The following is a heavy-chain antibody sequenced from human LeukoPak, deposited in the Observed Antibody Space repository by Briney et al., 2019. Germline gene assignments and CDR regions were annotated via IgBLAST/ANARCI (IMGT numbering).Heavy chain of an antibody. CDR1: GFTFSNAW. CDR3: TTIKVLRYFVYFDY. CDR2: IKSKTDGGTT. D-gene: IGHD3-9*01. V-gene: IGHV3-15*01. Sequence: GGSLRLSCAASGFTFSNAWMSWVRQAPGKGREWVCRIKSKTDGGTTDYAAPVKGRFTISRDDSKNTLYLQMNSLKTEDTAVYYCTTIKVLRYFVYFDYWGQGTLVTVSS. J-gene: IGHJ4*02.